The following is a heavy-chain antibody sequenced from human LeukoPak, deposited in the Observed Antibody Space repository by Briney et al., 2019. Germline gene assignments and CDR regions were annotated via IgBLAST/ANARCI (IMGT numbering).Heavy chain of an antibody. J-gene: IGHJ4*02. D-gene: IGHD3-10*01. CDR3: AKFSVGDSFDY. CDR1: GFTFSSYG. V-gene: IGHV3-30*18. CDR2: ISYDGSNK. Sequence: PGRSLRLSCAASGFTFSSYGMHWVRQAPGKGLEWVAVISYDGSNKYYADSVKGRFTIPRDNSKNTLYLQMNSLRAEDTAVYYCAKFSVGDSFDYWGQGTLVTVSS.